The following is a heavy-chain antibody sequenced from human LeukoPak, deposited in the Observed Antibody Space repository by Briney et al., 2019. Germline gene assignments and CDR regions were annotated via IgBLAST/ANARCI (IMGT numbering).Heavy chain of an antibody. CDR2: ISGSGGTT. V-gene: IGHV3-23*01. CDR3: ARASSGWYVGDY. J-gene: IGHJ4*02. Sequence: GGSLRLSCAASGFTLNNYAVSWVRQAPGKGLEWVSVISGSGGTTYYAASVRGRFTISRDTSKNTLYLQMNSLISEDTAVYYCARASSGWYVGDYRGQGTLVTVSS. CDR1: GFTLNNYA. D-gene: IGHD6-19*01.